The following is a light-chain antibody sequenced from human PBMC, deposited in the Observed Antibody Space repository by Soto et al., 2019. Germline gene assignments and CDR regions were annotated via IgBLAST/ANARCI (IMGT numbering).Light chain of an antibody. J-gene: IGKJ1*01. CDR2: WAS. Sequence: DIVMTQSPDSLAVSLGERATINCKSSQSVLYSSNNKNYLVWYQQKPGQPPKLIIYWASTRESGVPDRFSGSGSGTDFTLTISSLQAEDVAVYYCQQYYSIPWTFGQGTKVEIK. CDR1: QSVLYSSNNKNY. V-gene: IGKV4-1*01. CDR3: QQYYSIPWT.